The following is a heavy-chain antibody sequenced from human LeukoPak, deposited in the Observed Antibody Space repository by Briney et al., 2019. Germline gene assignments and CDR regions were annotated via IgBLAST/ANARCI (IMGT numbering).Heavy chain of an antibody. V-gene: IGHV3-73*01. CDR3: TSSYSGCFP. J-gene: IGHJ4*02. CDR2: IRSKANSYAT. CDR1: GFTFSGSA. D-gene: IGHD6-19*01. Sequence: GGSLKLSCAASGFTFSGSAMHWVRQASGKGLEWVGRIRSKANSYATAYAASVKGRFTISRDDSENTAYLQMNSLKTEDTAVYYCTSSYSGCFPWGQGTLVTVSS.